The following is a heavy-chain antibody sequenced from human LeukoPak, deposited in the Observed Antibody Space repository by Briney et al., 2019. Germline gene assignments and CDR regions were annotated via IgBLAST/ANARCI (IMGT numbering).Heavy chain of an antibody. CDR1: GFTFSSHW. D-gene: IGHD4-17*01. CDR2: INGDGSET. Sequence: TGGSLRLSCSASGFTFSSHWMHWVRQAPGKGLVWVARINGDGSETNYAGSVRGRFTISRDNAKSTLYLQMNSLRAEDTAVYYCASGSGDYGDPFDYWGQGTLVTVPS. V-gene: IGHV3-74*01. CDR3: ASGSGDYGDPFDY. J-gene: IGHJ4*02.